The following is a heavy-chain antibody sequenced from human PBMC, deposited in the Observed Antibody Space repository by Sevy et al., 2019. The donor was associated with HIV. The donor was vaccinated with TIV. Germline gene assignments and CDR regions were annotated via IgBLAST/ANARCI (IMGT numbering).Heavy chain of an antibody. V-gene: IGHV3-23*01. CDR3: AKEGGSHYDTSGSFDD. Sequence: GGSLRLSCTTSGFTFSIYAMSWVRQAPGKGLEWVSAIRGSGSSTYYADSVKGRFTISRDNSKNTLYLQMNSLRAEDTAVFYCAKEGGSHYDTSGSFDDWGQGTRVTVSS. D-gene: IGHD3-22*01. CDR2: IRGSGSST. J-gene: IGHJ4*02. CDR1: GFTFSIYA.